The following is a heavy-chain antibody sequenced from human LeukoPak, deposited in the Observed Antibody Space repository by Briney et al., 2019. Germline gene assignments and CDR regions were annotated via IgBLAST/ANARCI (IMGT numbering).Heavy chain of an antibody. J-gene: IGHJ6*02. CDR1: GFTFSRYT. CDR2: ISGSDGDT. CDR3: AREMYYDILTGYYPYYYYGMDV. V-gene: IGHV3-23*01. D-gene: IGHD3-9*01. Sequence: GGSLRLSCTASGFTFSRYTMSGVREGPGEGVEWVSGISGSDGDTFHADSVKGRFTISRDNSKNTLYLQMNSLRAEDTAVYYCAREMYYDILTGYYPYYYYGMDVWGQGTTVTVSS.